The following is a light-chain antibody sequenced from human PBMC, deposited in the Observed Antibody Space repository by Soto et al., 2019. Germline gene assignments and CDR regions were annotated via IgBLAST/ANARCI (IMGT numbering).Light chain of an antibody. V-gene: IGLV2-14*01. CDR2: DVS. CDR1: SSDVGGYKY. Sequence: SALTQPPSVSGAPGQSIPLSCTGTSSDVGGYKYVSWYQHHPGQAPKLIISDVSNRPSGVSTRFAGSTSGNTASLTISGLQAEDDADYYCSSYTSDSGTYVFGYGTKLTVL. J-gene: IGLJ1*01. CDR3: SSYTSDSGTYV.